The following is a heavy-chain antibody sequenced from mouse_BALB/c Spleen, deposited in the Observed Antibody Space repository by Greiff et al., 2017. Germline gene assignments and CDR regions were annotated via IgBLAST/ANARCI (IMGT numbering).Heavy chain of an antibody. V-gene: IGHV5-6*02. D-gene: IGHD2-10*02. J-gene: IGHJ1*01. Sequence: EVKLVESGGDLVKPGGSLKLSCAASGFTFSSYGMSWVRQTPDKRLEWVATISSGGSYTYYPDSVKGRFTISRDNAKNTLYLQMSSLKSEDTAMYYCARQGYGNYVRYFDVWGAGTTVTVSS. CDR3: ARQGYGNYVRYFDV. CDR1: GFTFSSYG. CDR2: ISSGGSYT.